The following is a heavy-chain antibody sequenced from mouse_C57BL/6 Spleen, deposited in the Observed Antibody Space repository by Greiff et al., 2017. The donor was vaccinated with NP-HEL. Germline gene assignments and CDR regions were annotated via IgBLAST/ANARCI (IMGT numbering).Heavy chain of an antibody. CDR1: GFNIKDDY. Sequence: VQLQQSGAELVRPGASVKLSCTASGFNIKDDYMHWVKQRPEQGLEWIGWIDPENGDTEYASKFPGKATITASTSSNTAYLQLSSLTSEDTAVYYCTTAITTVVDYYAMDYWGQGTSVTVSS. J-gene: IGHJ4*01. D-gene: IGHD1-1*01. V-gene: IGHV14-4*01. CDR2: IDPENGDT. CDR3: TTAITTVVDYYAMDY.